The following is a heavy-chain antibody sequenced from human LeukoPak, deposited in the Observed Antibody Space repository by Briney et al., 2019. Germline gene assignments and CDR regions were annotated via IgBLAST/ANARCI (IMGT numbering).Heavy chain of an antibody. CDR3: ARTPCYYDSRPRSV. D-gene: IGHD3-22*01. Sequence: PSETLSLTCTVSGGSISSGGYYWSWIRQHPGKGLEWIGYIYYSGSTYYNPSLKSRVTISVDTSKNQFSLKLSSVTAADTAVYYCARTPCYYDSRPRSVWGQGTLVTVSS. CDR2: IYYSGST. J-gene: IGHJ4*02. V-gene: IGHV4-31*03. CDR1: GGSISSGGYY.